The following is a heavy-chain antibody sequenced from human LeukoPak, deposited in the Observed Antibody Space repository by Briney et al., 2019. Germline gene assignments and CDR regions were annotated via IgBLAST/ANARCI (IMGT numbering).Heavy chain of an antibody. CDR3: AHRPPQSRDSSGYYRHWFDP. Sequence: ESGPTLVKPTQTLTRTCTFSGFSLSTSGVGVGWIRQPPGKALEWLALIYWNDDKRYIASLKSRLTITKDTTKNQVVLTMTNMDPVDTATYYCAHRPPQSRDSSGYYRHWFDPWGQGTLVTVSS. V-gene: IGHV2-5*01. J-gene: IGHJ5*02. CDR1: GFSLSTSGVG. D-gene: IGHD3-22*01. CDR2: IYWNDDK.